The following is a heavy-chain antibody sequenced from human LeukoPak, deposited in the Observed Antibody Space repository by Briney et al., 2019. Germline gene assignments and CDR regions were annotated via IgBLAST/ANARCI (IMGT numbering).Heavy chain of an antibody. Sequence: ASVKVSCKASGYTFTSYGISWVRQAPGQGLEWMGWISAYNGNTNYAQKLQGRVTMTTDTSTSTAYMELRSLRSDDTAVYYCATHYYGSGSYLIFPGSGKSGSDFDYWGQGTLVTVSS. D-gene: IGHD3-10*01. CDR3: ATHYYGSGSYLIFPGSGKSGSDFDY. V-gene: IGHV1-18*01. CDR1: GYTFTSYG. CDR2: ISAYNGNT. J-gene: IGHJ4*02.